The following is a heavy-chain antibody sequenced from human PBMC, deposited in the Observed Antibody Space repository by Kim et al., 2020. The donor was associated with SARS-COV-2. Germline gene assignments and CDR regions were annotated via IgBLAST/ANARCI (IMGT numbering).Heavy chain of an antibody. Sequence: GGSLRLSCAASGFTFSSYSMNWVRQAPGKGLEWVSYISSSSSTIYYADSVKGRFTISRDNAKNSLYLQMNSLRAEDTAVYYCARDSRFSYQGLPPSDPWAYYYYYGMDVWGQGTTVTVSS. V-gene: IGHV3-48*04. J-gene: IGHJ6*02. CDR1: GFTFSSYS. D-gene: IGHD5-18*01. CDR3: ARDSRFSYQGLPPSDPWAYYYYYGMDV. CDR2: ISSSSSTI.